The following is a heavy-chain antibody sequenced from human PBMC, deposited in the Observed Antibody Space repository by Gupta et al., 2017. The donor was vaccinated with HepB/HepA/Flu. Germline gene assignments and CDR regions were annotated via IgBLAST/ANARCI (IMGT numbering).Heavy chain of an antibody. CDR3: AREFDFWTPVDAFDT. CDR2: IDPNSGDT. V-gene: IGHV1-2*02. J-gene: IGHJ3*02. CDR1: GYTFTRYY. D-gene: IGHD3/OR15-3a*01. Sequence: QEQLVQSGAAVKKPGASVRVSCKAFGYTFTRYYIHWVRQAPGQGLEWMGWIDPNSGDTCDAPSFRGRITRTRDTSINTAYMELSWLRSDDTALYYCAREFDFWTPVDAFDTWGQGTLVAVSS.